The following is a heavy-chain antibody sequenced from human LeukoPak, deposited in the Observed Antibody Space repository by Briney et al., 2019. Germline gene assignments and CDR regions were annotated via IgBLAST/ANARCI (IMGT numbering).Heavy chain of an antibody. V-gene: IGHV3-7*02. CDR1: GFTFSSYW. CDR3: ARARNIVLMVYAMEY. Sequence: PGGSLRLSCAASGFTFSSYWMSWVRQAPGKGLEWVANIKQDGSEKYYVDSVKGRFTISRDNAKNSLYLQMNSLRAEDTAVYYCARARNIVLMVYAMEYWGQGTLVTVS. CDR2: IKQDGSEK. D-gene: IGHD2-8*01. J-gene: IGHJ4*02.